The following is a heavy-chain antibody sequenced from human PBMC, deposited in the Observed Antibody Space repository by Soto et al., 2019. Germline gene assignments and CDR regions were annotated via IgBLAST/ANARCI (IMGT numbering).Heavy chain of an antibody. CDR2: INVSDGST. V-gene: IGHV1-46*01. D-gene: IGHD6-19*01. CDR1: GYPFPSYY. J-gene: IGHJ5*02. Sequence: FQLAQSGAEVKKPGASVKVSCKASGYPFPSYYLNWLRQAPGQGPEWMGRINVSDGSTRYAQNFQGRVTMTRDTSTTTVYMELSPLRSDDTAVYYCAREAAVAGTAFDHWGQGTLVTVSS. CDR3: AREAAVAGTAFDH.